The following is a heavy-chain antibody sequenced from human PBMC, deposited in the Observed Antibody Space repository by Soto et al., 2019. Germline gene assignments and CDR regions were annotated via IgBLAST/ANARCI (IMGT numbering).Heavy chain of an antibody. CDR2: IIPYFSTA. J-gene: IGHJ4*02. V-gene: IGHV1-18*01. CDR3: ARGVGYDFWSGYYPTAYYFDD. Sequence: ASVKVSCEASGYGLKSYGISWVRQAPGQGLEWMGWIIPYFSTANYAQKLQGRATMTTNESTSTAYMELKSLRAEDTAVYYCARGVGYDFWSGYYPTAYYFDDWGQGTLVTVSS. CDR1: GYGLKSYG. D-gene: IGHD3-3*01.